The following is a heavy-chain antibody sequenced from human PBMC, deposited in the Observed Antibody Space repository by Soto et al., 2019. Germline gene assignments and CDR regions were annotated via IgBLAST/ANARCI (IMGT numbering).Heavy chain of an antibody. CDR3: AAGSSYYYYYMDV. CDR1: GFTFDDYA. CDR2: ISWNSGSI. J-gene: IGHJ6*03. V-gene: IGHV3-9*01. Sequence: EVQLVESGGGLVQPGRSLRLSCAASGFTFDDYAMHWVRQAPGKGLEWVSGISWNSGSIGYADSVKGRFTISRDNAKNSLYLQMNSLRAEDTALYYCAAGSSYYYYYMDVWGKGTTVTVSS. D-gene: IGHD6-19*01.